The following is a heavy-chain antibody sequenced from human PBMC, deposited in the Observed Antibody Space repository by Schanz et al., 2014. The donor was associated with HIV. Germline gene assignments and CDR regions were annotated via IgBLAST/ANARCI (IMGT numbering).Heavy chain of an antibody. J-gene: IGHJ6*02. CDR1: GGSFSGYY. CDR2: INHSEST. CDR3: GRVSGYYGMDV. Sequence: QVQLQQWGAGLLKPSETLSLKCAVYGGSFSGYYWTWIRQSPGKGLEWIGEINHSESTNYNPSLKRRVTLSVDTSKNQFSLNLSSVTAADTAVYYCGRVSGYYGMDVWGQGTTVTVSS. V-gene: IGHV4-34*01. D-gene: IGHD6-25*01.